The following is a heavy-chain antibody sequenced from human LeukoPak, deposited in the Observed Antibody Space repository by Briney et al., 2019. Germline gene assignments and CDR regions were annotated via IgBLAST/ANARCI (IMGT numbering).Heavy chain of an antibody. CDR3: AARARWYYYDSSGYYGYNY. V-gene: IGHV4-59*01. Sequence: SETLSLTCTVSGGSISSYYWSWIRQPPGKGLEWIGYIYYSGSTNYNPSLKSRVTISVDTSKNQFSLKLSSVTAADTAVYYCAARARWYYYDSSGYYGYNYWGQGTLVTVSS. D-gene: IGHD3-22*01. CDR1: GGSISSYY. J-gene: IGHJ4*02. CDR2: IYYSGST.